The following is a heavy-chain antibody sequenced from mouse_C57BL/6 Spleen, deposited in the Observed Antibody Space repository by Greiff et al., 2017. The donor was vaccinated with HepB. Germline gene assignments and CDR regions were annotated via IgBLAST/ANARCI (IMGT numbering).Heavy chain of an antibody. V-gene: IGHV1-26*01. CDR2: INPNNGGT. CDR1: GYTFTDYY. D-gene: IGHD1-1*01. J-gene: IGHJ1*03. CDR3: ARELEDDGSGYGGYFDD. Sequence: VQLQQSGPELVKPGASVKISCKASGYTFTDYYMNWVKQSPGKSLEWIGDINPNNGGTSYNQKFKGKATLTVDKSSSTAYMELRSLTSEDSAVYYGARELEDDGSGYGGYFDDWGTGTTVTVSS.